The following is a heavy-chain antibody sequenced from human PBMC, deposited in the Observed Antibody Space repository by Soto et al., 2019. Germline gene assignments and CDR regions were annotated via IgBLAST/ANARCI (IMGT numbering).Heavy chain of an antibody. CDR1: AGTFSSYA. CDR3: ASTMVRGVIIRGYYYGMDV. V-gene: IGHV1-69*06. CDR2: IIPIFGTA. Sequence: SVKVSCKASAGTFSSYAISWVRQAPGQGLEWMGGIIPIFGTANYAQKFQGRVTITADKSTSTAYMELSSLRSEDTAVYYCASTMVRGVIIRGYYYGMDVWGQGTTVTVSS. D-gene: IGHD3-10*01. J-gene: IGHJ6*02.